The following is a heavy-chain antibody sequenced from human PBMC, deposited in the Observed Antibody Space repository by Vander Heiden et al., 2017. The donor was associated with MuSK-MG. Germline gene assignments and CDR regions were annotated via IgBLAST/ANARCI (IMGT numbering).Heavy chain of an antibody. Sequence: QVPLVQSGAEVQKHGSSMSVACKASGGTFSSYAISWVRQAPGQGLEWMGGIIPIFGTANYAQKFHGRVTITADESTSTAYMELSSLRSEDTAGYYCARQSDYYDSSGYYRYDAFDIWGQGTMVTVSS. V-gene: IGHV1-69*01. D-gene: IGHD3-22*01. CDR3: ARQSDYYDSSGYYRYDAFDI. CDR2: IIPIFGTA. J-gene: IGHJ3*02. CDR1: GGTFSSYA.